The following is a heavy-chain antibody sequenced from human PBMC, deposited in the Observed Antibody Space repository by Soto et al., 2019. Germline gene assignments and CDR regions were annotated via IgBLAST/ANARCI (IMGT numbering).Heavy chain of an antibody. D-gene: IGHD6-19*01. CDR2: ISGSGGST. V-gene: IGHV3-23*01. Sequence: PSETLRLSCAASGFTFSSYAMSWVRQAPGKGLEWVSAISGSGGSTYYADSVKGRFTISRDNSKNTLYLQMNSLRAEDTAVYYCATAFGGWPPDSWGQGTLVTVSS. CDR3: ATAFGGWPPDS. CDR1: GFTFSSYA. J-gene: IGHJ4*02.